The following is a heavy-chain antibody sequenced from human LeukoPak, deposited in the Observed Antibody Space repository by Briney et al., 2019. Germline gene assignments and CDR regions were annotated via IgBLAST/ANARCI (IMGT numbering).Heavy chain of an antibody. Sequence: SETLSLTCAVYGGSFSGYYWSWIRQPPGKGLEWIGEIHHSGSTKYNPSLKSRVTISVHTSKNQFSLKLSSVTAADTAVYYCAREAPGYSTFYYFDYWGQGTLVTVSS. D-gene: IGHD6-13*01. CDR2: IHHSGST. J-gene: IGHJ4*02. CDR3: AREAPGYSTFYYFDY. V-gene: IGHV4-34*01. CDR1: GGSFSGYY.